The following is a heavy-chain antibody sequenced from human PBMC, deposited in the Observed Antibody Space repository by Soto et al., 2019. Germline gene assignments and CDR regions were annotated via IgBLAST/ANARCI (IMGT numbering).Heavy chain of an antibody. CDR2: IRSKADNYAT. CDR3: SSATADTCVI. D-gene: IGHD1-1*01. Sequence: EVQLVESGGGLVQPGGSLKLSCAASGFTFSGFAIHWVRQASGKGLEWVGRIRSKADNYATAYATSVKGRFTISRDDSKNTAYLQMNSLKIEDTAVYYCSSATADTCVIWGQGTMVTVSS. V-gene: IGHV3-73*01. CDR1: GFTFSGFA. J-gene: IGHJ3*02.